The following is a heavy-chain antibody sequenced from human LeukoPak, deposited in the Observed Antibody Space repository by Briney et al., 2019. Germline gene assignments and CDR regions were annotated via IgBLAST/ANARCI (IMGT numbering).Heavy chain of an antibody. V-gene: IGHV3-21*01. D-gene: IGHD2-15*01. J-gene: IGHJ4*02. CDR1: GFTFSSYN. CDR3: ARVLDSSSSRYQAFPY. Sequence: GGSLRLSCAASGFTFSSYNMNWVRQAPGKGLEWVSSITSSSNYIYYADSVKGRFTISRDNAKNSLYLQMNSLRAEDTAVYYCARVLDSSSSRYQAFPYWGQGTLVTVSS. CDR2: ITSSSNYI.